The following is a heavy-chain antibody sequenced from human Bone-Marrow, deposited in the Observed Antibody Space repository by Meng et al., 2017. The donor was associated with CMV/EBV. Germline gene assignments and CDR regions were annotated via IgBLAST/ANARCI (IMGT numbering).Heavy chain of an antibody. CDR1: GGSISSSSYY. CDR3: ARGRRRYYVGSGSQGGYGLDV. D-gene: IGHD3-10*01. Sequence: GSLRLSCNVSGGSISSSSYYWSWIRQPPGKGLEWIGEINHSGSTNYNPSLKSRVTISVDTSKNQFSLKLSSVTAADTAVYDCARGRRRYYVGSGSQGGYGLDVWGQGTTVTSP. J-gene: IGHJ6*02. CDR2: INHSGST. V-gene: IGHV4-39*07.